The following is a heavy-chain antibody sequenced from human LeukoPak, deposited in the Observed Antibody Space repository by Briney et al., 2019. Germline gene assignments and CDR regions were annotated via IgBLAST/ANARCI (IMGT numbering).Heavy chain of an antibody. Sequence: SQTLSLTCTVSGGSISSGSYYWSWIRQPAGKGLEWIGRIYTSGSTNYNPSLKSRVTISVDTSKTQFSLKLSSVTAADTAVYYCERYCSGGSCPTDAFDIWGQGTMVTVSS. V-gene: IGHV4-61*02. D-gene: IGHD2-15*01. CDR1: GGSISSGSYY. CDR3: ERYCSGGSCPTDAFDI. J-gene: IGHJ3*02. CDR2: IYTSGST.